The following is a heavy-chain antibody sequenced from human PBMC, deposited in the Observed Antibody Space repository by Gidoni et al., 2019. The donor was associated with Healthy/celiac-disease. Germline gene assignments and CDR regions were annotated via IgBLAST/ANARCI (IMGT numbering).Heavy chain of an antibody. Sequence: EVQLVESGGGLVKPGGSLRLSCAASGFTFSNAWMNWVRQAPGKGLEWVGRIKSKTDGGTTDYAAPVKGRFTISRDDSKNTLYLQMNSLKTEDTAVYYCTTANRITPSYYYYYMDVWGKGTTVTVSS. J-gene: IGHJ6*03. CDR1: GFTFSNAW. D-gene: IGHD1-20*01. CDR2: IKSKTDGGTT. V-gene: IGHV3-15*07. CDR3: TTANRITPSYYYYYMDV.